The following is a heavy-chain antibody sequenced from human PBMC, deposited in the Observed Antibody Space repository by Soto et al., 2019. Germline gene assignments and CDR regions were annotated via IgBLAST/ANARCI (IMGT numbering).Heavy chain of an antibody. V-gene: IGHV3-23*01. CDR2: ISGNGGFT. CDR1: GFSFSYSA. J-gene: IGHJ3*01. CDR3: VRETKNAFDV. Sequence: EVQLLDSGGGLVQPGGSQRLSCAASGFSFSYSAMGWVRQAPGKGLECVSGISGNGGFTYYADSVKGRFIISRDNSKNTVDLQMNNLRAEDTAVYYCVRETKNAFDVWGQGTVVTVS.